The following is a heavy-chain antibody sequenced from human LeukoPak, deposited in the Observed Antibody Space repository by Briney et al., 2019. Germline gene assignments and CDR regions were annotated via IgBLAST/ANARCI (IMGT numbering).Heavy chain of an antibody. V-gene: IGHV4-59*01. Sequence: PSETLSLTCTVSGGSISSSYWSWIRQPPGKGLEWIGYIYYSGSTNYNPSLKSRVTISLDTSKNQFSLKLTSVTAADTAVYYCARATSYYCIDYWGRGTLVTVSS. CDR3: ARATSYYCIDY. CDR1: GGSISSSY. J-gene: IGHJ4*02. CDR2: IYYSGST. D-gene: IGHD3-16*01.